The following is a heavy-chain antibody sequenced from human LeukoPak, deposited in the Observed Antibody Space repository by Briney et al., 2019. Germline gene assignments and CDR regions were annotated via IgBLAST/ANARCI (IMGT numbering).Heavy chain of an antibody. CDR3: ARGRHGGSRAPWFDP. V-gene: IGHV4-34*01. CDR1: GGSFSGFY. Sequence: PSETLSLTCAVYGGSFSGFYWSWIRQPPGKGLEWIGEINHSGSTNYNPSLKSRVTISVDTSKNQFSLKLSSVTAADTAVYYCARGRHGGSRAPWFDPWGQGTLVTVSS. CDR2: INHSGST. J-gene: IGHJ5*02. D-gene: IGHD3-16*01.